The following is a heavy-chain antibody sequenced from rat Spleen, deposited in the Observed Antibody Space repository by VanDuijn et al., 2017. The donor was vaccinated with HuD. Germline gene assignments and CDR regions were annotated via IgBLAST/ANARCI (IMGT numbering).Heavy chain of an antibody. V-gene: IGHV2-19*01. D-gene: IGHD1-10*01. CDR2: ISSGGNT. Sequence: VQLKESGPGLVQPSQTLSLTCTVSGFSLTDYSVHWVRQPPGKGLEWIAGISSGGNTYHNSGLKSRLSISRDTSKNQVFLKMNSLQTEDTAMYFCARSSRYQLFDYWGQGVMVTVSS. CDR1: GFSLTDYS. J-gene: IGHJ2*01. CDR3: ARSSRYQLFDY.